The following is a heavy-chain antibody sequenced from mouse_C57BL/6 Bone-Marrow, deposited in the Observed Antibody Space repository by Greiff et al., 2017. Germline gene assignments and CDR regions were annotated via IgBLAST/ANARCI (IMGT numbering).Heavy chain of an antibody. J-gene: IGHJ4*01. CDR3: TTGYYYAMDY. V-gene: IGHV14-4*01. CDR2: IDPENGDT. CDR1: GFNIKDDY. Sequence: EVQLQQSGAELVRPGASVQLSCTASGFNIKDDYMHWVKQRPEHGLEWIGWIDPENGDTEYASKFQGKATITADTSSNTAYLQLSSLTSEDTAVYYCTTGYYYAMDYWGQGTSVTVSS. D-gene: IGHD2-2*01.